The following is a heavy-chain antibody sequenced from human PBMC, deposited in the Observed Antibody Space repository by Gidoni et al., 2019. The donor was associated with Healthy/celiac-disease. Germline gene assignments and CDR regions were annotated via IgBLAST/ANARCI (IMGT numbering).Heavy chain of an antibody. CDR3: ARVSVAGVFDL. J-gene: IGHJ2*01. Sequence: EVQLVESGGGLVKPGGSLRLSCAASGFTFSSYSMNWVRQAPGKGLEWVSSISSSSSYIYYADSVKGRFTISRDNAKNSLYLQMDSLRAEDTAVYYCARVSVAGVFDLWGRGTLVTVSS. CDR1: GFTFSSYS. D-gene: IGHD6-19*01. V-gene: IGHV3-21*01. CDR2: ISSSSSYI.